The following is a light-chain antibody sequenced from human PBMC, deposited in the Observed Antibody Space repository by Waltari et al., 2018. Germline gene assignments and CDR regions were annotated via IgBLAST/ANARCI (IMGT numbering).Light chain of an antibody. V-gene: IGKV3-15*01. CDR2: GAS. J-gene: IGKJ1*01. Sequence: EIVMTQSPATLSVSLGERATLSCRASQSVSSNLAWYQQKPGQAPRLLIYGASTRANGIPARFSGSGSGTEFTLTISSLQSEDFAVYYCQQYNNWPLTFGQGTKVEIK. CDR1: QSVSSN. CDR3: QQYNNWPLT.